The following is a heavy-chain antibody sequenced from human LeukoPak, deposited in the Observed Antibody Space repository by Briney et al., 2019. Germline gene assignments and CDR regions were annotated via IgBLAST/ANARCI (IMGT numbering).Heavy chain of an antibody. J-gene: IGHJ4*02. CDR3: ARDMYYYDSSGYYLFDY. CDR1: GFTFSSYS. D-gene: IGHD3-22*01. CDR2: ISSSSSTI. V-gene: IGHV3-48*01. Sequence: GGSLRLSCAASGFTFSSYSMNWVRQAPGKGLEWVSYISSSSSTIYYADSVKGRFTISRDNAKNSLYLQMNSLRAEDTAVYYCARDMYYYDSSGYYLFDYWGQGTLVTVSS.